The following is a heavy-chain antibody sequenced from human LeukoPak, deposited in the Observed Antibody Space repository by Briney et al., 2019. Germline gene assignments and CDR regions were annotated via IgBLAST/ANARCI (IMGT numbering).Heavy chain of an antibody. D-gene: IGHD2-15*01. J-gene: IGHJ4*02. CDR2: IYSGGST. CDR3: ARDRWDCSGGSCLFDY. CDR1: GFTVSSNY. V-gene: IGHV3-53*01. Sequence: GGSLRLSCAASGFTVSSNYMSWVRQAPGKGLEWVSVIYSGGSTYYADSVKGRFTISRDNSKNTLYLQMNSLRAEDTAVYYCARDRWDCSGGSCLFDYWGQGTLVTVSS.